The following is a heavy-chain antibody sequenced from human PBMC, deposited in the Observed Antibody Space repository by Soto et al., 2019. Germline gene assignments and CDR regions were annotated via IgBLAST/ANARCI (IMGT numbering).Heavy chain of an antibody. V-gene: IGHV4-59*08. J-gene: IGHJ5*02. CDR2: MYYSGCT. CDR1: GGSIHSYY. CDR3: ARRQLDYDISGYDYGWCDP. D-gene: IGHD3-22*01. Sequence: SGTPSLTCNFPGGSIHSYYWRWVLEPPGHGLEWIGYMYYSGCTNYHPSLKSRVTITVDTPKKQSSLKLSSVTAADTAVYYCARRQLDYDISGYDYGWCDPWGKGTLFTVS.